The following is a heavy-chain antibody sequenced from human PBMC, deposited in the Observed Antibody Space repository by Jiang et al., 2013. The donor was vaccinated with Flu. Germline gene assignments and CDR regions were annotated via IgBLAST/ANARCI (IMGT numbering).Heavy chain of an antibody. CDR1: GGSISSGSYY. CDR2: IYTSGST. Sequence: PGLVKPSQTLSPHLAPVSGGSISSGSYYWSWIRQPAGKGLEWIGRIYTSGSTNYNPSLKSRVTISVDTSKNQFSPKLSSVTAADTAVYYCAREAYGDYLPFDYWGQGTLVTVSS. V-gene: IGHV4-61*02. J-gene: IGHJ4*02. CDR3: AREAYGDYLPFDY. D-gene: IGHD4-17*01.